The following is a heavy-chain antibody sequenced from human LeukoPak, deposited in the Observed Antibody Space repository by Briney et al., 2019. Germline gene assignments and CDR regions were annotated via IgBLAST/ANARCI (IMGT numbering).Heavy chain of an antibody. Sequence: QTGGSLRLSCAASGFTLSNYWMHWVRQAPGKGLGWVSRINSDGSSTSYADSLKGRFTISRDNAKNTLYLQMNSLRAEDTAVYYCARWGQIGCNYGLDYWGQGTLVTVSS. CDR1: GFTLSNYW. CDR2: INSDGSST. J-gene: IGHJ4*02. CDR3: ARWGQIGCNYGLDY. D-gene: IGHD5-18*01. V-gene: IGHV3-74*01.